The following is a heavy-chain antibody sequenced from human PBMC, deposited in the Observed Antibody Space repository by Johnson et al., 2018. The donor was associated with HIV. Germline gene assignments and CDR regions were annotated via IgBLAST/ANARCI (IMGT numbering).Heavy chain of an antibody. CDR1: GFTFSSYW. J-gene: IGHJ3*02. V-gene: IGHV3-74*01. D-gene: IGHD2-15*01. CDR3: VPVAAESYAFDI. CDR2: INSDGSST. Sequence: VQLVESGGGLVQPGGSLRLSCAASGFTFSSYWMHWVRQAPGKGLVWVSRINSDGSSTSYADSVKGRFTISRDNAKNTLYLQMNSLRAEDTAVYYCVPVAAESYAFDIWGQGTMVTVSS.